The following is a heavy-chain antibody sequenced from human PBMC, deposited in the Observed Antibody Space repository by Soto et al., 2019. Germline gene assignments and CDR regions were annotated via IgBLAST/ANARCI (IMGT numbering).Heavy chain of an antibody. CDR2: IIPIFGTA. V-gene: IGHV1-69*12. CDR1: GGTFSSYA. Sequence: QVQLVQSGAEVKKPGSSVKVSCKASGGTFSSYAISWVRQAPGQGLEWMGGIIPIFGTANYAQKFQGRVTITADESTSTAYMELSSLRSEDTAVYYCARGRDGYNYGSNLLNFDYWGQGTLVTVSS. CDR3: ARGRDGYNYGSNLLNFDY. J-gene: IGHJ4*02. D-gene: IGHD5-12*01.